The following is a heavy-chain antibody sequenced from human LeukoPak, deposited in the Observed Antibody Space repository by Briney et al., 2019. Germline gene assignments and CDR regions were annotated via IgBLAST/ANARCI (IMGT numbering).Heavy chain of an antibody. CDR3: ARGSSSSGPDWYFDL. V-gene: IGHV1-2*04. Sequence: KISCKGSGYSFTSYWIGWVRQAPGQGLEWMGWINPNSGGTNYAQKFQGWVTMTRDTSISTAYMELSRLRSDDTAVYYCARGSSSSGPDWYFDLWGRGTLVTVSS. CDR1: GYSFTSYW. CDR2: INPNSGGT. D-gene: IGHD6-19*01. J-gene: IGHJ2*01.